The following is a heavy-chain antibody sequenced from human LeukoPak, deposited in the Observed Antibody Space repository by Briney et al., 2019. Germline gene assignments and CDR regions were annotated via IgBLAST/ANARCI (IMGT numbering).Heavy chain of an antibody. CDR3: ARDRDEETLTFAPFEY. D-gene: IGHD2/OR15-2a*01. CDR1: GFTFSDYF. CDR2: ISPYDSTI. Sequence: PGGSLRLSCAASGFTFSDYFMSWIRQAPGEGLEWVAYISPYDSTIYYADSVRGRFTISRDSAKNSLYLQMNSLRAEDTAAYYCARDRDEETLTFAPFEYWGQGTLVTVSS. J-gene: IGHJ4*02. V-gene: IGHV3-11*01.